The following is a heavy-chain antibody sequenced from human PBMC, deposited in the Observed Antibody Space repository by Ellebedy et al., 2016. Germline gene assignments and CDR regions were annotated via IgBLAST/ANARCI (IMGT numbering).Heavy chain of an antibody. CDR2: IKQDGSQK. D-gene: IGHD6-19*01. J-gene: IGHJ4*02. CDR1: GFTFRNSW. V-gene: IGHV3-7*01. Sequence: GGSLRLSCGGSGFTFRNSWMTWVRQTPGKGLAWVASIKQDGSQKDYEDSVKGRFSISRDNAKGLMYLQMTRLRVEDSAAYYCGAGGGWLSDYWGQGTLVTVSS. CDR3: GAGGGWLSDY.